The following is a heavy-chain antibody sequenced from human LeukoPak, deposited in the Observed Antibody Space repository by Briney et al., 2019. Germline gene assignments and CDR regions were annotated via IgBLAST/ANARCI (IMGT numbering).Heavy chain of an antibody. Sequence: ASVKVSCKASGYTFTGYYMHWVRQAPGQGLEWMGWINPNSGGTNYAQKFQGWVTMTRDTSISTAYMELSRLRSDDTAVYYCARERTEIYSGYRGYFDYWGQGTLVTVSS. CDR3: ARERTEIYSGYRGYFDY. CDR1: GYTFTGYY. V-gene: IGHV1-2*04. D-gene: IGHD5-12*01. J-gene: IGHJ4*02. CDR2: INPNSGGT.